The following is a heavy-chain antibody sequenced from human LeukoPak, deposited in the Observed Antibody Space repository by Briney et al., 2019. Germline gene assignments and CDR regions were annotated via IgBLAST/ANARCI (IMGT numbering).Heavy chain of an antibody. Sequence: SETLPLTCAVYVGSFSGYSWTWIRQPPGGGLEWLGEINHSGRVDYNPSLKSRGTISVDTSKNQFSLRVNSVTAADTAVYYCARAGDGYDDSNGYYDYWGQGTLVTVSS. CDR1: VGSFSGYS. CDR3: ARAGDGYDDSNGYYDY. D-gene: IGHD3-22*01. V-gene: IGHV4-34*01. CDR2: INHSGRV. J-gene: IGHJ4*02.